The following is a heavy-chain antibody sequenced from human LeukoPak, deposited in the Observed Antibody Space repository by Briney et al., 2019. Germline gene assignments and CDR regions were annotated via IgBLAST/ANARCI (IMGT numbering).Heavy chain of an antibody. CDR2: INPNSGGT. J-gene: IGHJ4*02. CDR3: ARGEVLRYFDWLLLPGFPPDY. D-gene: IGHD3-9*01. CDR1: GYTFTGYY. Sequence: ASVKVSCKASGYTFTGYYMHWVRQAPGQGLEWMGWINPNSGGTNYAQKFQGRVTMTRDTSISTAYMELSRLRSDDTAVYYCARGEVLRYFDWLLLPGFPPDYWGQGTLVTVSS. V-gene: IGHV1-2*02.